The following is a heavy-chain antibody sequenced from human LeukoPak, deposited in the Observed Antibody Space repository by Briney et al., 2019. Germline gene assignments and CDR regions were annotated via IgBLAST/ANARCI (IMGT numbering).Heavy chain of an antibody. CDR1: GGSISSSSYY. CDR3: ARKMYYDILTGYYTPGWFDP. V-gene: IGHV4-39*07. Sequence: SETLSLTCTVSGGSISSSSYYWGWIRQPPGKGLEWIGSIYYSGSTYYNPSLKSRVTISVDTSKNQFSLKLSSVTAADTAVYYCARKMYYDILTGYYTPGWFDPWGQGTLVTVSS. D-gene: IGHD3-9*01. CDR2: IYYSGST. J-gene: IGHJ5*02.